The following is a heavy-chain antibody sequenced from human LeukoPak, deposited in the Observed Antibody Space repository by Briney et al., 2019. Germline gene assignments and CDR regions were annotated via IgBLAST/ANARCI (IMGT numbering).Heavy chain of an antibody. J-gene: IGHJ3*02. V-gene: IGHV4-34*01. CDR2: IDDGGNT. CDR1: GGSFSGYY. Sequence: NPSETLSLTCAVYGGSFSGYYWSWIRQPPGKGLEWIGEIDDGGNTNYNPSLMSRVIVSMEKSKKQFSLVMRSVAAADTAVYYCARFSRITWGDWGDAFDIWGQGTTVIVSS. CDR3: ARFSRITWGDWGDAFDI. D-gene: IGHD2-21*02.